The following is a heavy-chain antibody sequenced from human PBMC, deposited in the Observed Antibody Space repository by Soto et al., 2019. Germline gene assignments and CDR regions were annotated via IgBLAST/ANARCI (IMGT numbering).Heavy chain of an antibody. Sequence: QVHLVESRGGLVQPGGSLRLTCAASGFTFRGYYMTWIRQAPGKGLEWVSYISHSGSTTYYADSVKGRFTVSRDNAKNSLYLQMNSLRAEDTAVYYCARPLYINTWSGGFDYWGQGALVTVSS. CDR3: ARPLYINTWSGGFDY. V-gene: IGHV3-11*01. J-gene: IGHJ4*02. D-gene: IGHD6-13*01. CDR1: GFTFRGYY. CDR2: ISHSGSTT.